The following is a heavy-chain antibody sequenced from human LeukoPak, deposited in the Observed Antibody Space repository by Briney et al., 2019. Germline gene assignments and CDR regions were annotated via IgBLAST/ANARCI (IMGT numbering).Heavy chain of an antibody. Sequence: ASVKVSCKGSGYTFTGYYVHWVRQAPGQGLEWMGWINPNSSGTSYAQTFQGRVTMTSDTSISTAYMELSGLKSDDTAVYYCVRGVAQGSGDWGQGTLVTVSS. CDR1: GYTFTGYY. D-gene: IGHD3-10*01. CDR2: INPNSSGT. J-gene: IGHJ1*01. CDR3: VRGVAQGSGD. V-gene: IGHV1-2*02.